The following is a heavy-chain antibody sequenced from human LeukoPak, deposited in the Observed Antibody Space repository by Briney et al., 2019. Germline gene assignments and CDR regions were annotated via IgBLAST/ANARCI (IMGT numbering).Heavy chain of an antibody. V-gene: IGHV4-30-2*01. D-gene: IGHD6-13*01. J-gene: IGHJ3*02. CDR3: ARDSSWSHDAFDI. CDR1: GGSISSGGYS. Sequence: SETLSLTCAVSGGSISSGGYSWSWLRQPPGKGLEWIGYIYHSGSTYYNPSLKSRVTISVDTSKNQFSLKLSSVTAADTAVDYCARDSSWSHDAFDIWGQGTMVTVSS. CDR2: IYHSGST.